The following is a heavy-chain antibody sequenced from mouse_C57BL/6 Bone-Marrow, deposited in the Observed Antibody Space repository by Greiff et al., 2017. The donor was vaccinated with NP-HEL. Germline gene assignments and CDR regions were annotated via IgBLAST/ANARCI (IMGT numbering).Heavy chain of an antibody. V-gene: IGHV5-12*01. CDR2: ISNGGGST. J-gene: IGHJ2*01. CDR3: ARHPLYGTFDY. Sequence: EVQRVESGGGLVQPGGSLKLSCAASGFTFSDYYMYWVRQTPEKRLEWVAYISNGGGSTYYPDTVKGRFTISRDNAKNTLYLQMSRLKSEDTAMYYCARHPLYGTFDYWGQGTTLTVSS. D-gene: IGHD2-1*01. CDR1: GFTFSDYY.